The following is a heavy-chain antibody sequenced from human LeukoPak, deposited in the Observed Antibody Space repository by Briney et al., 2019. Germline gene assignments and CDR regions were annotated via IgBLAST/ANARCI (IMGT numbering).Heavy chain of an antibody. D-gene: IGHD1-26*01. CDR2: ILYDGDTK. CDR1: GFTFSNYA. Sequence: GGSLRLSCAASGFTFSNYAMHWVRQAPGKGLEWVAVILYDGDTKYYPDSVKGRFTISRDNSKNTLYLQMNSLRAEDTAVYYCAKGERWELLNYFDYWGQGTLVTVSS. V-gene: IGHV3-33*06. J-gene: IGHJ4*02. CDR3: AKGERWELLNYFDY.